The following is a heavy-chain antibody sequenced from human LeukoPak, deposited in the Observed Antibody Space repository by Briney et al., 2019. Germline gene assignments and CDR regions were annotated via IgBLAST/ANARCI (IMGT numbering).Heavy chain of an antibody. CDR3: ARGAYYDLWSGSTQHAFDI. CDR2: MNPGSGNT. CDR1: GYTFASYD. D-gene: IGHD3-3*01. J-gene: IGHJ3*02. Sequence: GASVKVSCKASGYTFASYDINWVRQATGQGLEWMGWMNPGSGNTGYAQKFQGRVTMTRDTSIRTAYMEVSSLRSEDTAVYYCARGAYYDLWSGSTQHAFDIWGQGTMVTVSS. V-gene: IGHV1-8*01.